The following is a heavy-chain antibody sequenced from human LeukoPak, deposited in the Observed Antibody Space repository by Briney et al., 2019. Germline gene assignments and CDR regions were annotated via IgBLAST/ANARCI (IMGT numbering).Heavy chain of an antibody. Sequence: SPGGSLRLSCAASGFTFSNAWMSWVRQAPGKGLEWVGRIKSKTDGGTTDYAAPVKGRFTISRDDSKNTLYLQMNSLKTEDTAVYYCTTDPITIFGVVIEDYWGQGTLVTVSS. J-gene: IGHJ4*02. CDR2: IKSKTDGGTT. V-gene: IGHV3-15*01. CDR3: TTDPITIFGVVIEDY. CDR1: GFTFSNAW. D-gene: IGHD3-3*01.